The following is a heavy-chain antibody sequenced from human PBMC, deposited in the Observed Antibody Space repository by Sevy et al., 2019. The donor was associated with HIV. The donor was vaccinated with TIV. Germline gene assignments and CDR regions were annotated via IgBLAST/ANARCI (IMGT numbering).Heavy chain of an antibody. CDR1: GFTFSSYA. D-gene: IGHD3-22*01. J-gene: IGHJ4*02. CDR2: ISGSGGST. V-gene: IGHV3-23*01. Sequence: GESLKISCAASGFTFSSYAMSWVRQAPGKGLEWVSAISGSGGSTYYADSVKGRFTISRDNSKNTLYLQMNSLRAEDTAVYYCAKIRGSIGYYSVLTPYYFDYWGQGTLVTVSS. CDR3: AKIRGSIGYYSVLTPYYFDY.